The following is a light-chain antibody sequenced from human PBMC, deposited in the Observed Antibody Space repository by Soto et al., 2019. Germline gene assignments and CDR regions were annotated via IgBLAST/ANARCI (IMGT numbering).Light chain of an antibody. CDR2: GAS. J-gene: IGKJ1*01. CDR3: QQYNNWPPRT. V-gene: IGKV3-15*01. CDR1: QSVSSN. Sequence: EIVMTQSPSTLSVSAGERAALSFRASQSVSSNLAWYQQKPGQAPRLLIYGASTRATGIPARFSGSGSGTEFTLTISSLQSEDFAVYYCQQYNNWPPRTFGQGTKVDIK.